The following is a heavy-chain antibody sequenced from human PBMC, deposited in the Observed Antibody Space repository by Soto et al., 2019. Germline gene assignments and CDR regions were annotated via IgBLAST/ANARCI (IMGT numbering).Heavy chain of an antibody. J-gene: IGHJ4*01. CDR3: TGRRNEAYDILTGYYEDF. V-gene: IGHV5-10-1*01. Sequence: GESLKISCKGSGYSFSSYWINWVRQMPGKGLEWMGTIDPSDSYTDYSPSFQGHVTISTDKSISTAYLQWSSLQASDAAIYYCTGRRNEAYDILTGYYEDF. CDR1: GYSFSSYW. CDR2: IDPSDSYT. D-gene: IGHD3-9*01.